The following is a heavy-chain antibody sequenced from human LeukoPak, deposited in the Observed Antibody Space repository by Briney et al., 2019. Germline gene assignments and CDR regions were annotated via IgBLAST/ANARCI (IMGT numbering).Heavy chain of an antibody. CDR3: AGRVGYCSGGSCYRDY. J-gene: IGHJ4*02. D-gene: IGHD2-15*01. CDR2: INHSGST. Sequence: PSETLSLTCAVYGGSFSGYYWSWIRQPPGKGLEWIGEINHSGSTNYNPSLKSRVTISVDTSKNQFSLKLSSVTAADTAAYYCAGRVGYCSGGSCYRDYWGQGTLVTVSS. V-gene: IGHV4-34*01. CDR1: GGSFSGYY.